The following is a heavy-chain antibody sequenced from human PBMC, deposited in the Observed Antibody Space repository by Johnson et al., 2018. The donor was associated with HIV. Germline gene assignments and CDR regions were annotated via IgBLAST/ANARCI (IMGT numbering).Heavy chain of an antibody. CDR3: ARGYSGSDDAFDI. CDR2: IYSGGST. V-gene: IGHV3-53*03. Sequence: VQLVESGGGLIQPGGSLRLSCAASGFTVSSNYMSWVRQAPGKGLEWVSVIYSGGSTYYADSVKGRFTISRDNSKNTLYLQMNSLRAEDTAVYYCARGYSGSDDAFDIWGQGTMVTVSS. J-gene: IGHJ3*02. D-gene: IGHD1-26*01. CDR1: GFTVSSNY.